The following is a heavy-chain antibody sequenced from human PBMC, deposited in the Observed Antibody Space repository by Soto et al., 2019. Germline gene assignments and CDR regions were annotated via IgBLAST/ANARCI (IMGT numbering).Heavy chain of an antibody. CDR2: ISWNSGSI. CDR3: AEDELEKWNPCYYYDIDV. V-gene: IGHV3-9*01. Sequence: EVQLVESGGGWVQPGRSLRLSFAASGFTLDDYAMHWVRQAPGKGLEWVSGISWNSGSIGYADSVKGRFTIYRDNTKNYLYLQMDSLRAEGTGLYYCAEDELEKWNPCYYYDIDVWGQGTTVTVSS. J-gene: IGHJ6*02. CDR1: GFTLDDYA. D-gene: IGHD1-1*01.